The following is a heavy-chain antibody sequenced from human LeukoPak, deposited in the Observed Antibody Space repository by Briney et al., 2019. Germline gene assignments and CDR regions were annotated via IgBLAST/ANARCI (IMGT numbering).Heavy chain of an antibody. CDR1: GFTFSSYA. D-gene: IGHD6-13*01. J-gene: IGHJ5*02. CDR3: AKGVGIEGAGHYYP. Sequence: GGSLRLSCAASGFTFSSYAMTWVRQAPGKGLEWVSSISGSGYSTYYADSVKGRFTISRDNSKNTLYLQMNSLRGEDTAVYYCAKGVGIEGAGHYYPWGQGTVVTVSS. V-gene: IGHV3-23*01. CDR2: ISGSGYST.